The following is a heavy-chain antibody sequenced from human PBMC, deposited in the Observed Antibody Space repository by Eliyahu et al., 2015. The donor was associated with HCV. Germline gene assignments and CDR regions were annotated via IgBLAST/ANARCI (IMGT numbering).Heavy chain of an antibody. CDR2: ISWNSGSI. CDR1: GFTFDDYA. CDR3: AKDMSLTGYVKSAFDI. D-gene: IGHD3-9*01. V-gene: IGHV3-9*01. J-gene: IGHJ3*02. Sequence: EVQLVESGGGLVQPGRSLRLSCAASGFTFDDYAMHWVRQAPGKGLEWVSGISWNSGSIGYADSVKGRFTISRDNAKNSLYLQMNSLRAEDTALYYCAKDMSLTGYVKSAFDIWGQGTMVTVSS.